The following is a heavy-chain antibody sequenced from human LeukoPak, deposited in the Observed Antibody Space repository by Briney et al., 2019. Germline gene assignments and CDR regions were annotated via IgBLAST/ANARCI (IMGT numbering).Heavy chain of an antibody. CDR1: GYFITSGHY. CDR3: AKVGQQLVRDWFDP. Sequence: SETLSLTCAVSGYFITSGHYWGWIRQPPGKVLEWIGSISHSGYTYYNPPLKGRVTISVDTSKNQFSLKLSSVTAADTAVYYCAKVGQQLVRDWFDPWGQGTLVTVSS. D-gene: IGHD6-6*01. J-gene: IGHJ5*02. V-gene: IGHV4-38-2*01. CDR2: ISHSGYT.